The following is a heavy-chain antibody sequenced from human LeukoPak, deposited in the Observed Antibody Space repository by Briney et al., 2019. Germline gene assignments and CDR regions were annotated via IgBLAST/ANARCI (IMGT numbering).Heavy chain of an antibody. V-gene: IGHV1-18*01. D-gene: IGHD6-19*01. J-gene: IGHJ4*02. CDR1: GYTFTTYG. CDR2: ISGYNGNI. Sequence: GASVKVSCKASGYTFTTYGLSWVRQAPGQGLEWMGWISGYNGNINYAQKLLGRITMTTDTSTSTAYMELSSLRSEDTAVYYCATSGYSSGWYIGRDYWGQGTLVTVSS. CDR3: ATSGYSSGWYIGRDY.